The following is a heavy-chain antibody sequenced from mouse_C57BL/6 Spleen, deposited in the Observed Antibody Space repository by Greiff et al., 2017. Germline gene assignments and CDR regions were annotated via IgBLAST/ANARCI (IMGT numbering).Heavy chain of an antibody. J-gene: IGHJ2*01. V-gene: IGHV1-80*01. CDR3: ARTYGYDVWYYFDY. D-gene: IGHD2-2*01. Sequence: QVQLQQSGAGLVKPGASVKISCKASGYAFSSYWMNWVKQRPGKGLEWIGQIYPGDGDTNYNGKFKGKGTLTADKSSSTAYMQPSSLTSEDSAVYFCARTYGYDVWYYFDYWGQGTTLTVSS. CDR1: GYAFSSYW. CDR2: IYPGDGDT.